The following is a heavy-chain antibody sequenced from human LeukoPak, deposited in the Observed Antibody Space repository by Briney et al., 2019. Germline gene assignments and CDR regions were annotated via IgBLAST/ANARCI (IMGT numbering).Heavy chain of an antibody. CDR2: IYYNGIT. CDR3: ARVGITIFGVSNWFDP. J-gene: IGHJ5*02. CDR1: GGSISNNY. Sequence: SETLSLTCTVSGGSISNNYWSWIRQSPEKGLEWIGYIYYNGITNYNPSLKSRVTISLDTSRNHFSLKLSSVTAADTAVYYCARVGITIFGVSNWFDPWGQGTLVIVSS. V-gene: IGHV4-59*08. D-gene: IGHD3-3*01.